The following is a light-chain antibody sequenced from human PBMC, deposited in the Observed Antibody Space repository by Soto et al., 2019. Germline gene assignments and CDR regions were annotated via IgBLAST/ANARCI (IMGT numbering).Light chain of an antibody. J-gene: IGLJ2*01. CDR1: NSNIGSNP. CDR3: ATWDDSLSGVV. CDR2: NSD. Sequence: QSVLTQPPSASGTPGQRVTISCSGSNSNIGSNPVNWYQHFPGTAPKLLIYNSDQRPSGVPDRFSGSKSGTSASLAISGLQSEDEADYYCATWDDSLSGVVFGGGTTVTVL. V-gene: IGLV1-44*01.